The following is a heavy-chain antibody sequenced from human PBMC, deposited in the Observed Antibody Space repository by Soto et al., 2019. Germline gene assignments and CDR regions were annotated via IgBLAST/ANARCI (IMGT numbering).Heavy chain of an antibody. V-gene: IGHV4-59*01. CDR3: ARGRVGGYDYGDFDS. Sequence: SETLSLTCTVSGGSISSYYWSWIRQPPGKGLEWIGYIYYTGSTNYNPSLKSRVTISVDTSKNQFSLKLSSVTAADTAIYFCARGRVGGYDYGDFDSWGQGTLVTVSS. CDR1: GGSISSYY. D-gene: IGHD5-12*01. J-gene: IGHJ4*02. CDR2: IYYTGST.